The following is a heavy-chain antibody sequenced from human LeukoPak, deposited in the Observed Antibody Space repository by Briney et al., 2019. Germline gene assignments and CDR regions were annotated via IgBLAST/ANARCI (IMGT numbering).Heavy chain of an antibody. Sequence: SETLSLTCTVSGGSFNTYYWSWIRQPPGKGLEWIGYIYNSGSTYYNPSLKSRVTISEDTSKNQFSLKLSSVTAADTAVYYCARDRYYYDSSGYIRMDVWGKGTTVTISS. V-gene: IGHV4-59*12. CDR3: ARDRYYYDSSGYIRMDV. D-gene: IGHD3-22*01. CDR2: IYNSGST. J-gene: IGHJ6*03. CDR1: GGSFNTYY.